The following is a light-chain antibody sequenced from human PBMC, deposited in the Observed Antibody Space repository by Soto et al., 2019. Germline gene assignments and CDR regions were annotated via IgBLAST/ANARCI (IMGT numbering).Light chain of an antibody. J-gene: IGLJ1*01. CDR3: SSYSSSTTLYV. CDR1: SSDVGGYKY. V-gene: IGLV2-14*01. CDR2: EVS. Sequence: QSALTQPASVSGSPGQSITISCTGSSSDVGGYKYVSWYQQHPGKAPKLMIFEVSNRPSGVSHRFSGSKSGNTASLTISGLLAEDEADYYCSSYSSSTTLYVFGTGTKLTVL.